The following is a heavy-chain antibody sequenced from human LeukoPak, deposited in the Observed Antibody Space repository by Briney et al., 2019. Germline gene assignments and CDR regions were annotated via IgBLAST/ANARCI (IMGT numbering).Heavy chain of an antibody. V-gene: IGHV3-74*01. CDR1: AFTFSSYW. CDR3: ARGSKYSSSWYVDY. CDR2: MNSDGSST. J-gene: IGHJ4*02. Sequence: GGSLRLSCAASAFTFSSYWIHWARQAPGKGPVWVSSMNSDGSSTTYADSVKGRFTISRDNAKNTLYLQMNSLRVEDTAVYYCARGSKYSSSWYVDYWGQGTLVAVSS. D-gene: IGHD6-13*01.